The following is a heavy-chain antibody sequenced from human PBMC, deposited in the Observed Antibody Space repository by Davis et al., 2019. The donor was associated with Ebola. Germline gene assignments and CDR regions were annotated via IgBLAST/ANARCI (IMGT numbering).Heavy chain of an antibody. V-gene: IGHV4-59*01. D-gene: IGHD2-2*02. CDR1: GGSIGTYY. CDR2: IYYSGNT. CDR3: AAIYGWAFGYYYLDV. J-gene: IGHJ6*03. Sequence: PSETLSLTCTVSGGSIGTYYWSWIRQPPGKGLEWIGYIYYSGNTNYSPSLKSRVTISVDTSKNQFSLNLSSVTAADTAVYYCAAIYGWAFGYYYLDVWGRGTTVTVSS.